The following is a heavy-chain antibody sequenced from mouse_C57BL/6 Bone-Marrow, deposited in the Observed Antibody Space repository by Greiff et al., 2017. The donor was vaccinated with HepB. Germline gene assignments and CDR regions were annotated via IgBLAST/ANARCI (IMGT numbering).Heavy chain of an antibody. V-gene: IGHV1-9*01. Sequence: VQLQQSGAELMKPGASVKLSCKATGYTFTGYWIEWVKQRPGHGLEWIGEILPGSGSTNYNEKFKGKATSTADTSSNTAYMQLSSLTTEDSAIYYCSSQGGSFNWALFAYWGQATLVTVSA. D-gene: IGHD4-1*02. J-gene: IGHJ3*01. CDR3: SSQGGSFNWALFAY. CDR2: ILPGSGST. CDR1: GYTFTGYW.